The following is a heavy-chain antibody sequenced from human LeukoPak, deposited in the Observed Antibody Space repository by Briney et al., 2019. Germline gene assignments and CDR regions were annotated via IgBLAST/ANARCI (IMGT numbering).Heavy chain of an antibody. J-gene: IGHJ6*03. CDR1: GFTFSSYW. V-gene: IGHV3-7*01. CDR3: ARRGNYSYYYMDV. CDR2: IKQNGSEE. Sequence: GGSLRLSCAASGFTFSSYWMSWVRQALGKGLEWVANIKQNGSEETYVDSVKGRFTISRDNAKNSLYLQMNSLRADDTAVYYCARRGNYSYYYMDVRGKGTTVTVSS.